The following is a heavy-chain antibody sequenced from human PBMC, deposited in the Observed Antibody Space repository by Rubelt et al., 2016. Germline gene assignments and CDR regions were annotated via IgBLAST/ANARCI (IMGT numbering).Heavy chain of an antibody. CDR2: INHSGST. Sequence: QVQPQQWGAGLLKPSETLSLTCAVYGGSFSGYYWNWIRQPPGKGLEWVGEINHSGSTNYHPSLKSRVTISVETPKNQYSLKLSAVTAADTAVYYCARGGKQQLGPYYYVMDVWGQGTTVTVSS. V-gene: IGHV4-34*01. CDR1: GGSFSGYY. CDR3: ARGGKQQLGPYYYVMDV. J-gene: IGHJ6*02. D-gene: IGHD6-13*01.